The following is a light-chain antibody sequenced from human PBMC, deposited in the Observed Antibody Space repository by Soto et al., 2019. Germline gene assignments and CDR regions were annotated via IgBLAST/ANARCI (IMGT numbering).Light chain of an antibody. CDR1: QGITSW. CDR2: AAS. J-gene: IGKJ4*02. V-gene: IGKV1-12*01. CDR3: QQTSSFPLT. Sequence: DIQMTQSPCSVSASVGDSLTITCRASQGITSWVSWYQHKPGRAPKLLIYAASRLQSVGPSSFSGSGSGTYFTLTISSLQPEYFGTYYCQQTSSFPLTLGGGTKLEIK.